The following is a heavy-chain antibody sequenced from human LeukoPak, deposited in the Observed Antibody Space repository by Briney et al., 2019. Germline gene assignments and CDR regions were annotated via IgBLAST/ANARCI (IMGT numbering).Heavy chain of an antibody. CDR3: AGGYSSGWYPLDY. D-gene: IGHD6-19*01. CDR1: GFTFGDYY. J-gene: IGHJ4*02. V-gene: IGHV3-11*06. CDR2: ISSSSSYT. Sequence: GGSLRLSCAASGFTFGDYYMSWIRQAPGKGLEWVSYISSSSSYTNYADSVKGRFTISRDNAKNSLYLQMNSLRAEDTAVYYCAGGYSSGWYPLDYWGQGTLVTVSS.